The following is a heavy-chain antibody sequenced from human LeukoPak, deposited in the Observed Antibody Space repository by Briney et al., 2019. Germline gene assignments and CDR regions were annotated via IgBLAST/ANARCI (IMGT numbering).Heavy chain of an antibody. Sequence: PSETLSLTCTVSGGSISSGGYYWSWIRQHPGKGLEWIGYIYYSGSTYYNPSLKSRVTISVDTSKNQFSLKLSSVTAADTAVYYCARVRVGASHFDYWGQGTLVTVSS. D-gene: IGHD1-26*01. J-gene: IGHJ4*02. CDR3: ARVRVGASHFDY. CDR2: IYYSGST. V-gene: IGHV4-31*03. CDR1: GGSISSGGYY.